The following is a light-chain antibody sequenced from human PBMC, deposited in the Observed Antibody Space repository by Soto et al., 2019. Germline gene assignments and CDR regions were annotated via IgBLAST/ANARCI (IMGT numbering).Light chain of an antibody. V-gene: IGKV3-15*01. CDR2: DTS. CDR1: QSVRSN. Sequence: EIVLTQSPATLYMSPGERATLSCRASQSVRSNVAWYQQKPGQAPRLLIYDTSTRATGVPARFSGSGSGTEFTLTITSVQSEDFVVYYCQQYKNWPSGLTFGGGTKVQI. CDR3: QQYKNWPSGLT. J-gene: IGKJ4*01.